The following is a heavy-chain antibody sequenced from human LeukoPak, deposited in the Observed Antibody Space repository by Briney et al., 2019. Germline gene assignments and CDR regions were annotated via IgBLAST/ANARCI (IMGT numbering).Heavy chain of an antibody. CDR2: INHSGST. D-gene: IGHD3-9*01. J-gene: IGHJ3*02. CDR1: GGSFSGYY. Sequence: SETRSLTCAVYGGSFSGYYWSWIRQPPGKGLEWIGEINHSGSTNYNPSLKSRVTISVDTSKNQFSLKLNSVTAVDTAVYYCARGGPDILTGSSSGDAFDIWGQGTMVTVSS. CDR3: ARGGPDILTGSSSGDAFDI. V-gene: IGHV4-34*01.